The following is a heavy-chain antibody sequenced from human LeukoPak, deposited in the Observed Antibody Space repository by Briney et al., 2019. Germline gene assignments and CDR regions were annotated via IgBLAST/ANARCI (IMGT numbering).Heavy chain of an antibody. Sequence: ASVKLSCDTSGDTFSDIGMSWVRHAPGHLLEWMGWISAYNGDTNYAHNLQGRVTMTTDTSTSTAYMELRSLRSDDTAVYYCARGRPSDYWGQGTLVTVSS. V-gene: IGHV1-18*01. CDR1: GDTFSDIG. CDR3: ARGRPSDY. CDR2: ISAYNGDT. J-gene: IGHJ4*02.